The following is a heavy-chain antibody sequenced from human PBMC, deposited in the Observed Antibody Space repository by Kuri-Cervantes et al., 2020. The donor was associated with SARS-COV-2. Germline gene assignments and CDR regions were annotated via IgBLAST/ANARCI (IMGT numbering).Heavy chain of an antibody. V-gene: IGHV3-23*01. CDR1: GFTFSSYA. CDR3: AKTDTHFQH. CDR2: ISWNSDSI. Sequence: GESLKISCAASGFTFSSYAMSWVRQAPGKGLEWVSGISWNSDSIGYADSVKGRFTISRDNSKNTLYLQMNSLRAEDTAVYYCAKTDTHFQHWGQGTLVTVSS. J-gene: IGHJ1*01.